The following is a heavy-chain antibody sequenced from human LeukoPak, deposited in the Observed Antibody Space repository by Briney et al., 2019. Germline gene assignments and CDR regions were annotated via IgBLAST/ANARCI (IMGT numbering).Heavy chain of an antibody. V-gene: IGHV3-7*01. CDR3: ARDSKTYYYDSSGYYFDY. CDR1: GFTFSSYW. CDR2: IKQYGSEK. D-gene: IGHD3-22*01. J-gene: IGHJ4*02. Sequence: PGWSVRLSCAASGFTFSSYWMSWVRQAPGKGLEWVANIKQYGSEKYYVDSVKGRFTISRDNAKNSLYLQMNSLRAEDTAVYYCARDSKTYYYDSSGYYFDYWGQGTLVTVSS.